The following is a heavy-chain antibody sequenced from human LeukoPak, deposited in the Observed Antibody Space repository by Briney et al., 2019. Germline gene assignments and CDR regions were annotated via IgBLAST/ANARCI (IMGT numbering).Heavy chain of an antibody. CDR3: ATGDHSFDN. D-gene: IGHD7-27*01. J-gene: IGHJ4*02. CDR1: GASLTIYY. CDR2: YASGTT. Sequence: SETLSLTCSVSGASLTIYYWNWIRQPAGKGLEWIGRYASGTTTHNPSLKSQFSMSIDTSKNQISLKLTSVTAADTAVYYCATGDHSFDNWGQGTLVTVSP. V-gene: IGHV4-4*07.